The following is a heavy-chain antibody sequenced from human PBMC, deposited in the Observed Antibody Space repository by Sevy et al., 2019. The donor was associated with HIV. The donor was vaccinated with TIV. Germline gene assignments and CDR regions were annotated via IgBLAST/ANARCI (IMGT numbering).Heavy chain of an antibody. J-gene: IGHJ4*02. CDR3: VRAIGAAASY. Sequence: GGSLRLSCAASGFTWSNYWISWVRQAPGKGLEWVANINQDRSQKYSVDSVKGRFTVSRDTAKNSVFLLMNSLRVEDTGVYYCVRAIGAAASYWGQGTLVTVSS. CDR1: GFTWSNYW. V-gene: IGHV3-7*01. CDR2: INQDRSQK. D-gene: IGHD6-25*01.